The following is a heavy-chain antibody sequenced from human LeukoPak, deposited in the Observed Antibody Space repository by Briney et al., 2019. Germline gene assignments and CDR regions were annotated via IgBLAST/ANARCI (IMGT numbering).Heavy chain of an antibody. V-gene: IGHV3-66*01. D-gene: IGHD5-18*01. Sequence: GGSLRLSCAASGFTFSDYYMSWIRQAPGKELEWVSVIYSGGSTYYADSVKGRFTISRDNSKNTLYLQVDSLRTEDTAVYFCAKLYNYGYINWGQGTLVTVSS. CDR3: AKLYNYGYIN. CDR2: IYSGGST. J-gene: IGHJ4*02. CDR1: GFTFSDYY.